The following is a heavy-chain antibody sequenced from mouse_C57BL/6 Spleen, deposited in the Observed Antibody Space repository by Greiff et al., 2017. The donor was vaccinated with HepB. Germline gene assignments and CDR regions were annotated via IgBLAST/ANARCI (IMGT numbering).Heavy chain of an antibody. D-gene: IGHD2-1*01. J-gene: IGHJ4*01. CDR1: GYTFTSYW. CDR2: IHPNSGST. Sequence: VQLQQPGAELVKPGASVQLSCKASGYTFTSYWMHWVKQRPGQGLEWIGMIHPNSGSTNYNEKFKSKATLTVDKSSSTAYMQLSSLTSEDSAVYYCARHYGKYYAMDYWGQGTSVTVSS. V-gene: IGHV1-64*01. CDR3: ARHYGKYYAMDY.